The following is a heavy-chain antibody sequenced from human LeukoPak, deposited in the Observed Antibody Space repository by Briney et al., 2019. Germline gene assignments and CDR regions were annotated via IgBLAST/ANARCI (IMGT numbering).Heavy chain of an antibody. CDR3: AKDLDYDSSGGTFDY. J-gene: IGHJ4*02. CDR2: ISGSGGST. V-gene: IGHV3-23*01. CDR1: GFTFSSYA. D-gene: IGHD3-22*01. Sequence: PGGSLRLSCAASGFTFSSYAMSWVRQAPGKGLEWVSAISGSGGSTYYADSVKGRFTTSRDNSKNTLYLQMNSLRAEDTAVYYCAKDLDYDSSGGTFDYWGQGTLVTVSS.